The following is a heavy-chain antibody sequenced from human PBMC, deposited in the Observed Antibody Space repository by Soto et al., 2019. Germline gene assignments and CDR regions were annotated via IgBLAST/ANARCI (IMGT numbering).Heavy chain of an antibody. CDR3: AHYNWNDGYFDY. V-gene: IGHV1-2*04. CDR1: GYTFTAYY. CDR2: INPHSGDT. Sequence: QVQLVQSGAEVKKPGASVKVSCQTSGYTFTAYYLHWVRQAPGQGLEWMGWINPHSGDTNYAQKFQGWVTMTRDTSISTAYMDLNRLRSDDTAVYDCAHYNWNDGYFDYWGQGTLVTVSS. D-gene: IGHD1-1*01. J-gene: IGHJ4*01.